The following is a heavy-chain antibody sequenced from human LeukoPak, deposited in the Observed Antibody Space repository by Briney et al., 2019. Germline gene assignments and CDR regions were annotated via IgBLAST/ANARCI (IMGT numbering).Heavy chain of an antibody. Sequence: GESLKISCRGSGYTFSNYWIGWVRQMPGKGLEWMGIIYPGDSETRYSPSFRGQVTISADKSISTTYLQWSSLEVSDTAMHFCARFLYGHYSHYFDYWGQGTLVTVSS. V-gene: IGHV5-51*01. CDR3: ARFLYGHYSHYFDY. J-gene: IGHJ4*02. CDR1: GYTFSNYW. D-gene: IGHD4-17*01. CDR2: IYPGDSET.